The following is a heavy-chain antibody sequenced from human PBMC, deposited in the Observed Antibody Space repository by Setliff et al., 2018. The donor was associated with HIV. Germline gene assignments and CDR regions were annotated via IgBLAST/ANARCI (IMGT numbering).Heavy chain of an antibody. Sequence: SETLSLTCTVSGYSISSRYYWGWIRQPPGKGLEWIGSFYYSGSTYYNPSLKSRVTISVDTSKNQFSLKLNSVTAADTAVYFCARMSISASVYFDYWGQGSQVTVSS. CDR2: FYYSGST. V-gene: IGHV4-38-2*02. CDR3: ARMSISASVYFDY. J-gene: IGHJ4*02. D-gene: IGHD6-25*01. CDR1: GYSISSRYY.